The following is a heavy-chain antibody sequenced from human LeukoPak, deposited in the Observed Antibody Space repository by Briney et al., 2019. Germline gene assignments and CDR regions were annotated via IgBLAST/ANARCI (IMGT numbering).Heavy chain of an antibody. CDR2: ISISGST. D-gene: IGHD2-21*01. Sequence: KPSETLSLSCTVSGVSISSYYWSWIRQPAGRGLEWIGRISISGSTNYNPSLKSRVTISVDTSKNQFSLKLSSVTAADTAVYYCARTRWGFPRPYYFDYWGQGTLVTVSS. V-gene: IGHV4-4*07. J-gene: IGHJ4*02. CDR1: GVSISSYY. CDR3: ARTRWGFPRPYYFDY.